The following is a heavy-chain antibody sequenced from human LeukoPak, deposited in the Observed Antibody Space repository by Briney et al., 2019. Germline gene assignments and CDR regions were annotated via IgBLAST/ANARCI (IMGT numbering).Heavy chain of an antibody. CDR2: ISSDGSSA. CDR3: ATFVGIAAG. CDR1: GFTLSSNW. V-gene: IGHV3-74*01. D-gene: IGHD6-13*01. J-gene: IGHJ4*02. Sequence: GGSLRLSCAVSGFTLSSNWMYWVRHAPGKGLVWVSRISSDGSSATYADSVKGRFTISRDNAKNTLYLQMNSLRAEDTAVYYCATFVGIAAGWGQGTLVTVSS.